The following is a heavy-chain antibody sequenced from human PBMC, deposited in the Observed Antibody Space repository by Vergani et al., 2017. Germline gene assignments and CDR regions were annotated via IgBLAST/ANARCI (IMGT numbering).Heavy chain of an antibody. V-gene: IGHV2-5*02. D-gene: IGHD4-17*01. CDR1: GFSLSTSGVG. CDR2: IYWDDDK. Sequence: QITLKESGPPLVKPTQTLTLTCTFSGFSLSTSGVGVGWIRQPPGKALEWLAPIYWDDDKRYSPSLKSRLAMPKDTAKNQVGLTMINMDPVATATNYCAHRNRYGDYGGDAFDIWGQGTMVTVSS. J-gene: IGHJ3*02. CDR3: AHRNRYGDYGGDAFDI.